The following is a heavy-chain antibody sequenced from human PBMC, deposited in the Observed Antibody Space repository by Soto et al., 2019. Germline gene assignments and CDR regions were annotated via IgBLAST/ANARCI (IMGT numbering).Heavy chain of an antibody. J-gene: IGHJ3*01. CDR2: ISHDGTKR. CDR3: ASDEDLGVDALDF. V-gene: IGHV3-30*03. Sequence: QVQLVESGGGVVQPGRSLRLSCVGSGFSFSNFGIHWVRQAPGKGLEWMAVISHDGTKRFYGASVKDRFTLSRDNSRNTVFLQLTSLRVADTGVYYFASDEDLGVDALDFWGQGTRVTVSS. CDR1: GFSFSNFG. D-gene: IGHD5-12*01.